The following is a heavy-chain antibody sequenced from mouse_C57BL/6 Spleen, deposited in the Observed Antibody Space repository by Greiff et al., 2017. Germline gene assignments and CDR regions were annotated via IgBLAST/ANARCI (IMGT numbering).Heavy chain of an antibody. J-gene: IGHJ4*01. Sequence: VQLQQPGAELVKPGASVKMSCKASGYTFTSYWITWVKQRPGQGLEWIGDIYPGSGSTNYNEKFKSKATLTVDTSSSTAYMQLSSLTSEDSAVYYCARAAYYGNYPYYYAMDYWGQGTSVTVSS. CDR3: ARAAYYGNYPYYYAMDY. D-gene: IGHD2-10*01. CDR2: IYPGSGST. CDR1: GYTFTSYW. V-gene: IGHV1-55*01.